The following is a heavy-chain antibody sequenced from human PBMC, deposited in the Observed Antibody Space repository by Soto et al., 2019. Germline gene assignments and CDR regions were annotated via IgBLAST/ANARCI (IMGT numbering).Heavy chain of an antibody. V-gene: IGHV3-9*01. CDR3: AKDMGHHIVVVPAGWFDY. Sequence: PGGSLRLSCAASGFTFDDYAMHWVRQAPGKGLEWVSGISWNSGSIGYADSVKGRFTISRDNAKNSLYLQMNSLRAEDTALYYCAKDMGHHIVVVPAGWFDYWGQGTLVTVSS. CDR1: GFTFDDYA. J-gene: IGHJ4*02. CDR2: ISWNSGSI. D-gene: IGHD2-2*01.